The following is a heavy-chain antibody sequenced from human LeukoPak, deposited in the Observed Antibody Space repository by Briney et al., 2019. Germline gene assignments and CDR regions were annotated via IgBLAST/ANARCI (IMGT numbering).Heavy chain of an antibody. J-gene: IGHJ4*02. CDR3: ASQTDTAMVPHFGY. Sequence: ASVKVSCKASGYTFNGYYMHWVRQAPGQGLEWMAWINPNNGATHYARKFQGRVTLTRDTSISTAYMELSSLRSEDTAVYYCASQTDTAMVPHFGYWGQGTLVTVSS. CDR1: GYTFNGYY. D-gene: IGHD5-18*01. V-gene: IGHV1-2*02. CDR2: INPNNGAT.